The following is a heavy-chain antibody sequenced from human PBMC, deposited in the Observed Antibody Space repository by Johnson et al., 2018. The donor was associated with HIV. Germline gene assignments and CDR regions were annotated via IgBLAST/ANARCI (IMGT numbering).Heavy chain of an antibody. CDR3: AKVYSSSVPAPGI. CDR1: GFTFSSYW. V-gene: IGHV3-74*02. D-gene: IGHD6-6*01. CDR2: INGDGSRT. J-gene: IGHJ3*02. Sequence: VQLVESGGGLVQPGGSLRLSCAASGFTFSSYWMHWVRQAPGKGLVWVSRINGDGSRTSYADSVKGRFTIARDNAKNTLFLEMKSLRAEDTAVYYCAKVYSSSVPAPGIWGQGTMVTVS.